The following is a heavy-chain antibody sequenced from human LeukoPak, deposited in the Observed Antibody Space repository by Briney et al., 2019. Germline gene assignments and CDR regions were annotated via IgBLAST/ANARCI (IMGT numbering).Heavy chain of an antibody. J-gene: IGHJ5*02. CDR2: INPNSGGT. D-gene: IGHD3-9*01. Sequence: ASVKVSCKASGYTFTGYYIHWVRQAPGQGLEWMGRINPNSGGTNYAQKFQGRVSMTRDTSISTAYMELSRLRSDDTAVYHCARVGERYFDWLWWFDPWGQGTLVTVSS. CDR3: ARVGERYFDWLWWFDP. V-gene: IGHV1-2*06. CDR1: GYTFTGYY.